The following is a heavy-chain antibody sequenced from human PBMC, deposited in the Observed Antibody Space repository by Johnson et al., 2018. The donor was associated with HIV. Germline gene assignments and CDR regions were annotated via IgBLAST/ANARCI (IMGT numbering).Heavy chain of an antibody. V-gene: IGHV3-20*04. CDR1: GFTFDDFG. J-gene: IGHJ3*01. CDR3: ARGLTRLSRNDYWNGIGAFDL. Sequence: VQLVESGGSVVRPGGSLRLCCAASGFTFDDFGMSWVRQAPGKGLEWVSNVNWNGGSTGYADSVKGRFTISRDNAKNSLYLQMNSLRDEDTALYYCARGLTRLSRNDYWNGIGAFDLWGQGTMVTVSS. CDR2: VNWNGGST. D-gene: IGHD5-12*01.